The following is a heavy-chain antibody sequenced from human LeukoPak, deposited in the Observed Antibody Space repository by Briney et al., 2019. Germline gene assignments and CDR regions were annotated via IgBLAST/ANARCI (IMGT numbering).Heavy chain of an antibody. CDR3: VRSMNGRYGFFDY. CDR2: ISGSGGRT. V-gene: IGHV3-23*01. D-gene: IGHD1-26*01. J-gene: IGHJ4*02. CDR1: GFTFSSYA. Sequence: PGGSLRLSCAASGFTFSSYAMTWVRQPPGKGLEWVSTISGSGGRTYYADSVKGRFTISRDNAKNTVYLQMNSLRAEDTAVYYCVRSMNGRYGFFDYWGQGILVTVSS.